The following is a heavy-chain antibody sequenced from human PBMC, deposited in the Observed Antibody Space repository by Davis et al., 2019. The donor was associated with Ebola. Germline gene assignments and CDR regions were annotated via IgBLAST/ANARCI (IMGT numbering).Heavy chain of an antibody. CDR2: ISYDGSNK. Sequence: GESLKISCAASGFTFSSYGMHWVRQAPGKGLEWVAVISYDGSNKYYADSVKGRFTISRDNSKNTLYLQMNSLRAEDTAVYYCAKDRVVDYFDYWGQGTLVTVSS. CDR3: AKDRVVDYFDY. V-gene: IGHV3-30*18. D-gene: IGHD2-15*01. J-gene: IGHJ4*02. CDR1: GFTFSSYG.